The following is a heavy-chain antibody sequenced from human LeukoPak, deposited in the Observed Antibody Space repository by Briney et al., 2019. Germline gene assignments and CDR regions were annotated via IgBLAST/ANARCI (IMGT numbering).Heavy chain of an antibody. V-gene: IGHV3-49*04. CDR2: IRSKASGGTT. CDR1: GFNFGDYT. CDR3: TRDPPTRY. Sequence: PGGSLRLSCTASGFNFGDYTMTWVRQAPGKGLEWVGFIRSKASGGTTEFAASVKGRSTISRDDSKSIAYLQMNSLKTEDTGVYYCTRDPPTRYWGQGTLVTVSS. D-gene: IGHD6-6*01. J-gene: IGHJ4*02.